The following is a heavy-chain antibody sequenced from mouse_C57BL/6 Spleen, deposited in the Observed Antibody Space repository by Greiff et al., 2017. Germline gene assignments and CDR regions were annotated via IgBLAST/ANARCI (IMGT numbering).Heavy chain of an antibody. CDR1: GYTFTSYW. V-gene: IGHV1-64*01. J-gene: IGHJ2*01. CDR2: IHPNSGST. Sequence: VKLQQPGAELVKPGASVKLSCKASGYTFTSYWMHWVKQRPGQGLEWIGMIHPNSGSTNYNEKFKSKATLTVDKSSSTAYMQLSSLTSEDSAVYYCASSRQLRLRYYWGQGTTLTVSS. CDR3: ASSRQLRLRYY. D-gene: IGHD3-2*02.